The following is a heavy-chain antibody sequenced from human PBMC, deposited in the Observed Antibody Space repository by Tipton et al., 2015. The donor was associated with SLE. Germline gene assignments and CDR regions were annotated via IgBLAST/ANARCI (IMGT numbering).Heavy chain of an antibody. Sequence: QSGPEVKKPGASVKVSCKASGYTFTSYYMHWVRQAPGQGLEWMGIINPSGGSTSYAQKFQGRVTMTRDTSTSTAYMELRSLRSDDAAVYYCARTAAAEGAFDIWGQGTMVTVSS. CDR3: ARTAAAEGAFDI. J-gene: IGHJ3*02. CDR1: GYTFTSYY. CDR2: INPSGGST. V-gene: IGHV1-46*01. D-gene: IGHD6-13*01.